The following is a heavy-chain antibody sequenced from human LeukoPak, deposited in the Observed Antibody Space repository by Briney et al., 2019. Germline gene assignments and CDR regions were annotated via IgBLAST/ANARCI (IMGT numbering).Heavy chain of an antibody. V-gene: IGHV3-43D*03. J-gene: IGHJ4*02. Sequence: GGSLRLSCAASGFTFDDCVMHWVRQAPGKGLEWVSLISWDGGITYYGDSVKGRFTISRDNSKNSLYLQMNSLRADDTAVYYCARLDASGLDYWGQGTLVTVSS. CDR1: GFTFDDCV. CDR3: ARLDASGLDY. CDR2: ISWDGGIT. D-gene: IGHD6-19*01.